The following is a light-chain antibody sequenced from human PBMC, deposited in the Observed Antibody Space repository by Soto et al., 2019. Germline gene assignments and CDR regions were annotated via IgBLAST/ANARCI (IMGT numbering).Light chain of an antibody. CDR2: DVS. Sequence: QSVLTQPRSVSGSPGQSVTISCTGTSSDVGGYNHVSWYQQHPGKAPKLMISDVSKRPSGVPDRFSGSKSGNTASLTISGLQVEDEADYYCCSFSRSFTYYVFGSVTKVTVL. CDR3: CSFSRSFTYYV. V-gene: IGLV2-11*01. J-gene: IGLJ1*01. CDR1: SSDVGGYNH.